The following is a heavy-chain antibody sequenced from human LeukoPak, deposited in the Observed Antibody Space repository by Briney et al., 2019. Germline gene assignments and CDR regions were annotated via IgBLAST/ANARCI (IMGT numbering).Heavy chain of an antibody. Sequence: PGGSLRLSCVGSGFFFTSYATSWVRLTPGKGLQWVAGMYADGSVTQYEDAVKGRFTISRDTSKNTLYLQMNSLRDDDTALYYCVKDMTYGDGKWEFDLWGQGTPVTVSS. V-gene: IGHV3-23*03. CDR3: VKDMTYGDGKWEFDL. D-gene: IGHD2-21*02. J-gene: IGHJ5*02. CDR2: MYADGSVT. CDR1: GFFFTSYA.